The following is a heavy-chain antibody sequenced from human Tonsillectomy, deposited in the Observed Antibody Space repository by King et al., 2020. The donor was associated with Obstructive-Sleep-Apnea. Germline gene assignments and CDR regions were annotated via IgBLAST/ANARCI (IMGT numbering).Heavy chain of an antibody. CDR1: GFTFSDYY. V-gene: IGHV3-11*01. CDR3: ARNGLFYGMDV. CDR2: ISSSASTL. D-gene: IGHD3-16*01. J-gene: IGHJ6*02. Sequence: QVQLVESGGGLVKPGGSLRLSCAAAGFTFSDYYMNWIRQAPGKGQEWVSYISSSASTLYSADSVKVRFTISRDNARNSLYLQMNSLRAEDTAVYYCARNGLFYGMDVWGQGTTVTVSS.